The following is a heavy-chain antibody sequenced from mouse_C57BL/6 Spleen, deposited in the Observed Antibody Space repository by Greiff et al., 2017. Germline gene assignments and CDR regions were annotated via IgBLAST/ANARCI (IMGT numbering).Heavy chain of an antibody. J-gene: IGHJ4*01. CDR2: INPNNGGT. CDR1: GYTFTDYN. Sequence: EVQLQQSGPELVKPGASVKMSCKASGYTFTDYNMHWVKQSHGKSLEWIGYINPNNGGTSYNQKFKGKATLTVNKSSSTAYMELRSLTSEDSAVYYCAYDYDSPYYAMDYWGQGTSVTVSS. V-gene: IGHV1-22*01. CDR3: AYDYDSPYYAMDY. D-gene: IGHD2-4*01.